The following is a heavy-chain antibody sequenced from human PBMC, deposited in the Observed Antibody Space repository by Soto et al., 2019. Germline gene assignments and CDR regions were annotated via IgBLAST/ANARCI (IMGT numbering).Heavy chain of an antibody. CDR3: ARGECSSNYCFTRWALDL. D-gene: IGHD2-2*01. CDR2: IKHSGST. J-gene: IGHJ3*01. CDR1: GGSFSGYY. V-gene: IGHV4-34*01. Sequence: QVQLQQWGAGLLKPSETLSLTCAVYGGSFSGYYWTWIRQTPGKGLEWIGEIKHSGSTNYKPSLKGRVSISADTSKKQVSLNLTSVTAADTAVYYGARGECSSNYCFTRWALDLWGQGTVVTVSS.